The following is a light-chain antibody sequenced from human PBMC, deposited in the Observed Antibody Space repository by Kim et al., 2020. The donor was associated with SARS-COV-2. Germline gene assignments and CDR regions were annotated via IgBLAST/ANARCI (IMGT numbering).Light chain of an antibody. V-gene: IGLV2-8*01. CDR1: SSDVGAYNY. Sequence: QSVTISCTGPSSDVGAYNYVSWYPHHPGKAPKLMIYEVSQRPSGVPDRFSGSRSGNTASLTVSGLQAEDEADYYCTSYAGSNNLIFGGGTQLTVL. CDR3: TSYAGSNNLI. J-gene: IGLJ2*01. CDR2: EVS.